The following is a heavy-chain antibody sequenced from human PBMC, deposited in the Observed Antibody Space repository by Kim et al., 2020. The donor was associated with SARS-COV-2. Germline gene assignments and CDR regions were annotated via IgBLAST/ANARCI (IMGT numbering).Heavy chain of an antibody. J-gene: IGHJ4*02. Sequence: ASVKVSCKASGYTFTSYAMHWVRQAPGQRLEWMGWINAGNGNTKYSQKFQGRVTITRDTSASTDYMELSSLRSEDTAVYYCARSSGSYSYFDYWGQGTLVTVSS. CDR1: GYTFTSYA. D-gene: IGHD1-26*01. CDR3: ARSSGSYSYFDY. V-gene: IGHV1-3*01. CDR2: INAGNGNT.